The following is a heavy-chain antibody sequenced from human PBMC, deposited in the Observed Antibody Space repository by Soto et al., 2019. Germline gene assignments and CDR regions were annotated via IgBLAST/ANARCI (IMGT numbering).Heavy chain of an antibody. V-gene: IGHV3-73*01. D-gene: IGHD2-2*01. CDR2: IRSKANSYAT. J-gene: IGHJ6*03. CDR3: TSQSPDDIVVVPAAKDYDFWSGIPDGYYYYYYIDF. CDR1: GFTFSGSA. Sequence: GGSLRLSCAASGFTFSGSAMHWVRQASGKGLEWVGRIRSKANSYATAYAASVKGRFTISKDDSKNTAYLQMNSLKTEETAVYYCTSQSPDDIVVVPAAKDYDFWSGIPDGYYYYYYIDFWGKGTTVTVSS.